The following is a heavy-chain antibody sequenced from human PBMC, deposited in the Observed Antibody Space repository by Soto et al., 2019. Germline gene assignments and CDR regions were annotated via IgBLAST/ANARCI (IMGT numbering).Heavy chain of an antibody. D-gene: IGHD6-13*01. V-gene: IGHV3-23*01. CDR1: GFTFSNYA. CDR2: ISGSVGST. Sequence: LRLSCAASGFTFSNYAINWVRQSPGKGLEWVSVISGSVGSTYYADSVKGRFTITRDNSKNTLYLQMNSLRAEDTAVYYCSKAGGAAGTVDYFDYWGQGTLVTVSS. J-gene: IGHJ4*02. CDR3: SKAGGAAGTVDYFDY.